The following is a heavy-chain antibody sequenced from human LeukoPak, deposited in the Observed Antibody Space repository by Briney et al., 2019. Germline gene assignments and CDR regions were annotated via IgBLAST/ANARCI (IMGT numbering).Heavy chain of an antibody. CDR1: GISFSSNR. CDR3: ARDGGGLPY. D-gene: IGHD3-16*01. V-gene: IGHV3-74*01. CDR2: IENDGSNT. Sequence: PGGSLRLSCVASGISFSSNRMHWVRQAPGKGLVWVSHIENDGSNTGYADSEKGRSTSSRATAKNTPYLQSTSLTAEDPALYYCARDGGGLPYWGQGTLVTVSS. J-gene: IGHJ1*01.